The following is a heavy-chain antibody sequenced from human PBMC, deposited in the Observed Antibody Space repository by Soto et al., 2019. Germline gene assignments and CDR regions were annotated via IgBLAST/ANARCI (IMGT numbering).Heavy chain of an antibody. CDR3: AKDEARFDY. Sequence: GSLRLSCAASGFTFSSYGMHWVRQAPGKGLEWVAVISYDGSNKYYADSVKGRFTISRDNSKNTLYLQMNSLRAEDTAVYYCAKDEARFDYWGQGTLVTVSS. CDR1: GFTFSSYG. J-gene: IGHJ4*02. CDR2: ISYDGSNK. V-gene: IGHV3-30*18. D-gene: IGHD6-6*01.